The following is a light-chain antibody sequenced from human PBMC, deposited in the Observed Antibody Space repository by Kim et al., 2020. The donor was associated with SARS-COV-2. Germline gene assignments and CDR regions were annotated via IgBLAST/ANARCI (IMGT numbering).Light chain of an antibody. Sequence: GQSITVSCTGTTSDIGDYNFVSWYQQNPGKAPQLIISDVNKRPSGVSNRFSGSKSGNTASLTISGLQAEDEADYYCSSYTSSGTLIFGGGTQLTVL. CDR1: TSDIGDYNF. J-gene: IGLJ2*01. CDR2: DVN. V-gene: IGLV2-14*03. CDR3: SSYTSSGTLI.